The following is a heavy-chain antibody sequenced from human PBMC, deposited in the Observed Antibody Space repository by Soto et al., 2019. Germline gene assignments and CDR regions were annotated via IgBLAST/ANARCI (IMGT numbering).Heavy chain of an antibody. CDR1: GFTFNTAW. D-gene: IGHD3-9*01. CDR2: ISSRTHVKNKGEVVTT. V-gene: IGHV3-15*01. CDR3: TTESFGILTGLVH. J-gene: IGHJ5*02. Sequence: PGGSLRLSCAASGFTFNTAWMSWFRQAPGKGLEWVGHISSRTHVKNKGEVVTTDYAAPVKGRFSISRDDSKSTLSLQMNSLKTEDTAVYYCTTESFGILTGLVHWGQGTLVTVS.